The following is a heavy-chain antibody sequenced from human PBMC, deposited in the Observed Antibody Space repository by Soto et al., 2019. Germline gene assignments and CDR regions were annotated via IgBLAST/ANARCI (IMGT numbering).Heavy chain of an antibody. CDR2: ISYDGSNK. CDR1: GFTFSSYG. CDR3: AKGDYGDYAAYYYGMDV. Sequence: GGSLRLSCAASGFTFSSYGMHWVRQAPGKGLEWVAVISYDGSNKYYADSVKGRFTISRDNSKNTLYLQMNSLRAEDTAVYYCAKGDYGDYAAYYYGMDVWGQGTTVTVSS. J-gene: IGHJ6*02. V-gene: IGHV3-30*18. D-gene: IGHD4-17*01.